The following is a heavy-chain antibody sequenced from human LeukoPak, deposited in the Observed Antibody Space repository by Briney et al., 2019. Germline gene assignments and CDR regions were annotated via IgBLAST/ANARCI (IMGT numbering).Heavy chain of an antibody. Sequence: GGSLRLSCAASGFTVSSIYMNWVRQAPGKGLEWVSIIYSGGSTYYADSVKGRFTISRDNSKNTLYLQMDSLRADDTAVYYCARYGSSSGFNYWGQGTLVAVSS. CDR1: GFTVSSIY. V-gene: IGHV3-66*01. D-gene: IGHD6-6*01. CDR2: IYSGGST. J-gene: IGHJ4*02. CDR3: ARYGSSSGFNY.